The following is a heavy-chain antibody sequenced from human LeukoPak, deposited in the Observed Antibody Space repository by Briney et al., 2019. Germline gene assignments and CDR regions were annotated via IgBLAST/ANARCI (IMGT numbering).Heavy chain of an antibody. Sequence: GGSLRLSCAAFGFTFSRYSMNWVRQAPGKGLEWVSSISSSSSYIYYADSVKGRFTISTDNATNSPYLQMTSRVTEDTAVYYCARDVLPYSGNYSATLGAGAFDIWGQGKMVTVSS. CDR1: GFTFSRYS. CDR2: ISSSSSYI. D-gene: IGHD1-26*01. V-gene: IGHV3-21*01. J-gene: IGHJ3*02. CDR3: ARDVLPYSGNYSATLGAGAFDI.